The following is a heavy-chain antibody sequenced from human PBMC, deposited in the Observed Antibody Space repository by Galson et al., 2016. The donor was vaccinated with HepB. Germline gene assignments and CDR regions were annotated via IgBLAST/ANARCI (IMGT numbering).Heavy chain of an antibody. Sequence: SLRLSCAASGLPFSRYYMNWVRQAPGKGLEWVANIKEDDNEKYYVDSVKGRFVISRDNAKNLLYLQMHSLRADDTAVYYCTCSYADCLWGQGTLVAVSS. CDR1: GLPFSRYY. CDR2: IKEDDNEK. CDR3: TCSYADCL. V-gene: IGHV3-7*03. D-gene: IGHD5-18*01. J-gene: IGHJ4*02.